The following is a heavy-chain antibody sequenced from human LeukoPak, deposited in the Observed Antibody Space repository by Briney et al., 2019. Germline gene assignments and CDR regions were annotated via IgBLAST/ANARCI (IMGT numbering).Heavy chain of an antibody. D-gene: IGHD6-6*01. CDR1: KFTFSSSW. V-gene: IGHV3-7*02. CDR2: IKRDGSEE. CDR3: ARVKYSRVVGAFDY. J-gene: IGHJ4*02. Sequence: GGSLRLSCVASKFTFSSSWMSWVRQAPGKGLEWVANIKRDGSEEYYVDSVKGRFTISRDNAKNSLYLQMNSLRAEDTAVYYCARVKYSRVVGAFDYWGQGTLVTVSS.